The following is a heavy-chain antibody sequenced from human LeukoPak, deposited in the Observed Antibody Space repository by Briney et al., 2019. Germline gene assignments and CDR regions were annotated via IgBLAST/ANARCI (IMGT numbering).Heavy chain of an antibody. D-gene: IGHD2-21*02. CDR2: ISYDGTDK. V-gene: IGHV3-30*18. Sequence: GPSLRLSCAASGFTFSTYGMHWVRQAPDKGLEWVAVISYDGTDKYYADSVKGRFTISRDDSSNTLFLEMNSLRGEDTAVYHCAKEDTTVVTAHLDYWGQGTLVTVSS. J-gene: IGHJ4*02. CDR1: GFTFSTYG. CDR3: AKEDTTVVTAHLDY.